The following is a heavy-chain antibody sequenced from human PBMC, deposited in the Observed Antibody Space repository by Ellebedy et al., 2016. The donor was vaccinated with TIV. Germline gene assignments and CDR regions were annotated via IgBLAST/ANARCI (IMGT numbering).Heavy chain of an antibody. CDR1: GCTFNDYA. Sequence: PGGSLTLSCAASGCTFNDYAMHWVRQVPGKALEWASGISWISGDIGYADSVKGRFSISRDNAKNSLYLEMNSLRAEDTAFDYCTKSDYGDFGVDYWGRGTLVTVSS. V-gene: IGHV3-9*01. CDR3: TKSDYGDFGVDY. CDR2: ISWISGDI. J-gene: IGHJ4*02. D-gene: IGHD4-17*01.